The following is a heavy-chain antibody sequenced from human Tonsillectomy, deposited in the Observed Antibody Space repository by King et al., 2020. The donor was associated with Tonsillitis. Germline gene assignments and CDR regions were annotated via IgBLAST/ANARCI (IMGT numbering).Heavy chain of an antibody. Sequence: VQLVESGGGLVQPGGSLRLSCAASGFTFSSYWMSWVRQAPGKGLERVANIKQDGSEKYYVDSVKGRFTISRDNAKNSLYLQMNSLRAEDTAVYYCAREYYDSSGYAVDYWGQGTLVTVSS. D-gene: IGHD3-22*01. CDR2: IKQDGSEK. CDR3: AREYYDSSGYAVDY. J-gene: IGHJ4*02. CDR1: GFTFSSYW. V-gene: IGHV3-7*03.